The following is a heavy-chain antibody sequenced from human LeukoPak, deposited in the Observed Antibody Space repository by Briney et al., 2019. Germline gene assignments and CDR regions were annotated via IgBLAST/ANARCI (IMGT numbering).Heavy chain of an antibody. CDR1: GFTFSIFA. J-gene: IGHJ4*02. CDR3: AKSFYYDSGGYFPFDS. Sequence: GGSLRLSCAASGFTFSIFAMTWVRQAPGKGLEWVSSISLSGGSTYYTDSVKGRFSISRDNSKNTLYLQMTSLRAEDTAVYYCAKSFYYDSGGYFPFDSWGQGTLVTVSS. CDR2: ISLSGGST. D-gene: IGHD3-22*01. V-gene: IGHV3-23*01.